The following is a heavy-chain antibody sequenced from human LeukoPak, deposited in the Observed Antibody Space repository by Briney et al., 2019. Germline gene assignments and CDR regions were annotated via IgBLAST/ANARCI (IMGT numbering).Heavy chain of an antibody. Sequence: ASVKVSCKASGYIFTGYYLHWVRQAPGQGLEWMGWINPDSGNTNYAQNFQGRVTMTRDTSITTAYMELSSLRSDDTVVYYCARRYCGITSCYYFDYWGQGTLVTVSS. V-gene: IGHV1-2*02. J-gene: IGHJ4*02. CDR1: GYIFTGYY. CDR2: INPDSGNT. D-gene: IGHD2-2*01. CDR3: ARRYCGITSCYYFDY.